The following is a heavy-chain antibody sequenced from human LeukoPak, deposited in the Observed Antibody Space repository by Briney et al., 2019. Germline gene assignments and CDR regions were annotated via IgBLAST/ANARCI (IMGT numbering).Heavy chain of an antibody. CDR1: GYSFASYW. J-gene: IGHJ4*02. V-gene: IGHV5-51*01. CDR3: ARLYNGVYLPRDLDLDY. D-gene: IGHD1-26*01. CDR2: IYPGDSDT. Sequence: GESLKISCKGSGYSFASYWIGWVRQIPGKGLEWMGIIYPGDSDTRYSPSFQGQVTISAGKSISTAYLQWSSLKASDTAIYYCARLYNGVYLPRDLDLDYWGQGTLVTVSS.